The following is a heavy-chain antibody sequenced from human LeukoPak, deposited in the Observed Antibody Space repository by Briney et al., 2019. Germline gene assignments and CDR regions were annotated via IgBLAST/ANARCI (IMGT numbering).Heavy chain of an antibody. J-gene: IGHJ6*02. V-gene: IGHV1-3*01. CDR2: INAGNGNT. CDR3: ARDFKGMRAKPYYYGMDV. Sequence: GASVKVSCKASGYTFTSYAMHWVRQAPGQRLEWMGWINAGNGNTKYSQKFQGRVTITRDTSASTAYMELSSLRSEDTAVYYCARDFKGMRAKPYYYGMDVWGQGTTVTVSS. D-gene: IGHD6-13*01. CDR1: GYTFTSYA.